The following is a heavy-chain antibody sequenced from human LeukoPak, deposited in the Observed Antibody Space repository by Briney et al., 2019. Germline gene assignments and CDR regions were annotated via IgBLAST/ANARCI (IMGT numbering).Heavy chain of an antibody. J-gene: IGHJ6*02. CDR1: GGSISSYY. Sequence: SETLSLTCTVSGGSISSYYWSWIRQPPGKGLEWIGYIYYSGSTNYNPSLKSRVTISVDTSKNQFSLKLSSVTAAGTAVYYCARFTGYSSSWYFYYYGMDVWGQGPRSPSP. V-gene: IGHV4-59*01. D-gene: IGHD6-13*01. CDR2: IYYSGST. CDR3: ARFTGYSSSWYFYYYGMDV.